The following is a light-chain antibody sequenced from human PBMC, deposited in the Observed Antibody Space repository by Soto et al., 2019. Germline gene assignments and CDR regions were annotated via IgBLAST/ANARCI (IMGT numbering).Light chain of an antibody. CDR3: CPYAGSRTYV. Sequence: QSVLTQPASVSGSPGQSITISCTGTSSDVGRYNLVSWYQQHPGKAPKLMIYEDSKRPSGVSNRFSGSKSGNTASLTISGLQAEDEADYHCCPYAGSRTYVFGTGPKVTVL. V-gene: IGLV2-23*01. CDR1: SSDVGRYNL. J-gene: IGLJ1*01. CDR2: EDS.